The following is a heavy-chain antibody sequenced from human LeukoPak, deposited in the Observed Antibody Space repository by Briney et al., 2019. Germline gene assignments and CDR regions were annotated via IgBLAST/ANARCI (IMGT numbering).Heavy chain of an antibody. CDR2: ISGDSGDT. D-gene: IGHD5-24*01. Sequence: ASVKVSCKASGYRFTSYGISWVRQAPGQGLEWMGWISGDSGDTNYAQKLQGRITMTRDTSTSTAYSDLRSLRSDDTAVYYCARERWLQKYDDCWGQGTLVTVSS. J-gene: IGHJ4*02. V-gene: IGHV1-18*01. CDR3: ARERWLQKYDDC. CDR1: GYRFTSYG.